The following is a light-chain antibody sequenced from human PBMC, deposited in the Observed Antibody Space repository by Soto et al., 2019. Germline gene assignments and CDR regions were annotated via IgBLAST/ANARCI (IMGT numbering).Light chain of an antibody. Sequence: DIQMTQSPSILSASVGDRVTITCRASQSINVWLAWYQQKPGKAPNLLIYKASYLQSGVPSRFSGSGSGTEFTLSISSLQPDDFGTYYCQHYHSYPWTFGQGTKMELK. CDR3: QHYHSYPWT. J-gene: IGKJ1*01. CDR2: KAS. CDR1: QSINVW. V-gene: IGKV1-5*03.